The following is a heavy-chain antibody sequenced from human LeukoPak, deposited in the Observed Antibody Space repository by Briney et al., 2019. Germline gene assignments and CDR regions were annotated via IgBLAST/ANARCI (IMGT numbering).Heavy chain of an antibody. V-gene: IGHV5-51*01. J-gene: IGHJ5*02. CDR3: VRRDITSRYVVWFDP. CDR1: GYSFTCYW. CDR2: IYPGDSDT. Sequence: GESLKISCKGSGYSFTCYWIGWVRQMPGKGLELMGIIYPGDSDTRYRPSFQGQVTISADKSINTAYLQWNSLKASDTAIYYCVRRDITSRYVVWFDPWGQGTPVTVSS. D-gene: IGHD2-2*01.